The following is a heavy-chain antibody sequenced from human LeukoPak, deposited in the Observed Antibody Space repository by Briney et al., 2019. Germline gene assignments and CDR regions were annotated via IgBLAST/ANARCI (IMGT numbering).Heavy chain of an antibody. V-gene: IGHV4-59*12. D-gene: IGHD4-23*01. CDR1: GGSISSYY. J-gene: IGHJ4*02. CDR2: IYYSGST. Sequence: KPSETLSLTCTVSGGSISSYYWSWIRQPPGKGLEWIGYIYYSGSTNYNPSLKSRVTISVDTSKNQFSLKLSSVTAADTAVYYCARGVVTTVVKSYFDYWGQGTLVTVSS. CDR3: ARGVVTTVVKSYFDY.